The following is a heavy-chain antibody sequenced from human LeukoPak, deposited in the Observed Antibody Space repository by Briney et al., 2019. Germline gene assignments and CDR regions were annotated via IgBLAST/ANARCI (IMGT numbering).Heavy chain of an antibody. V-gene: IGHV3-21*01. J-gene: IGHJ4*02. CDR3: ARDLSLGNPGGFDY. Sequence: GGSLRLSCAAPGFSFSSYGINWVRQAPGKGLEWVSTISSISHYIYYADSVKGRFTISRDNAKNSMYLQMNSLRAEDTGVYYCARDLSLGNPGGFDYWGQGALVTVSS. CDR1: GFSFSSYG. CDR2: ISSISHYI. D-gene: IGHD3-16*01.